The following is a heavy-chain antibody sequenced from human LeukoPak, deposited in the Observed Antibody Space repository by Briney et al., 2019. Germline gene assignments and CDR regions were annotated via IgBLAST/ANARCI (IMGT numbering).Heavy chain of an antibody. J-gene: IGHJ4*02. CDR1: GGSISSSSYY. Sequence: PSATLSLTCTVSGGSISSSSYYWGWIRQPPGKGLEWIGSIYYSGSTYYNPSLRSRVTISVDTSKNQFSLKLSSVTAADTAVYYCATNGRGYGDGGYWGQGTLVTVSS. D-gene: IGHD4-17*01. CDR2: IYYSGST. CDR3: ATNGRGYGDGGY. V-gene: IGHV4-39*07.